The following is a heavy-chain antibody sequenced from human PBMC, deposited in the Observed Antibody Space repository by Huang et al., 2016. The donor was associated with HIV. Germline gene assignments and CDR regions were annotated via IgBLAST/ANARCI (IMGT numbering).Heavy chain of an antibody. CDR3: ARYYCTGGNCYSDY. CDR2: INTDSWNP. J-gene: IGHJ4*02. V-gene: IGHV7-4-1*02. Sequence: QVQLVQSGSELKKPVASVKVSCKPSGYALTNYGLNWVRQAPGQGLEWMGWINTDSWNPMYAQGFTGRFVFSLDTAVSTAYLQIRSLKADDTAIYYCARYYCTGGNCYSDYWGQGTLVTVSS. D-gene: IGHD2-8*02. CDR1: GYALTNYG.